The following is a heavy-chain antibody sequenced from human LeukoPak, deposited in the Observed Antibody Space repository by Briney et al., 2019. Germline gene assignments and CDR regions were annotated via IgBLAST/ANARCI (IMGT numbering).Heavy chain of an antibody. D-gene: IGHD3-10*01. J-gene: IGHJ4*02. CDR2: IYYSGST. CDR3: ARDLGNYYGSGSYFDY. CDR1: GCSISSGGYY. V-gene: IGHV4-31*03. Sequence: SETLSLTCTVSGCSISSGGYYWSWIRQHPGKGLEWIGYIYYSGSTYYNPSLKSRVTISVDTSKNQFSLKLSSVTAADTAVYYCARDLGNYYGSGSYFDYWGQGTLVTVSS.